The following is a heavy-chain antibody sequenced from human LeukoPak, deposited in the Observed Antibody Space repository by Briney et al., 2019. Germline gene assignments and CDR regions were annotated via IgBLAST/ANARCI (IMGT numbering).Heavy chain of an antibody. J-gene: IGHJ4*02. CDR1: GGSISSGGYY. V-gene: IGHV4-31*03. Sequence: SETLSLTCTVSGGSISSGGYYWSWIRQHPGTGLEWIGYISYSGSTYYNPSLNSRVTIPVGTSKSQFSLKLSSVTAADTAVYYCARVRGYSYGELDYWGQGTLVTVSS. CDR2: ISYSGST. D-gene: IGHD5-18*01. CDR3: ARVRGYSYGELDY.